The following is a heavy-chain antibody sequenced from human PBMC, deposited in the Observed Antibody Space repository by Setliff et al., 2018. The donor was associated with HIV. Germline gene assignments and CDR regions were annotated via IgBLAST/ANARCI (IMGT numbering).Heavy chain of an antibody. CDR3: ARGGFKGSGCYADY. Sequence: SETLSLTCAVHGGSFSDYYWTWIRQPPGKGLEWIGEIKHSGSTNYNPSLKSRVTISVDTAKNQFSLNLTSVTAADTAVYYCARGGFKGSGCYADYWGQGTLVTVSS. J-gene: IGHJ4*02. V-gene: IGHV4-34*01. CDR1: GGSFSDYY. D-gene: IGHD3-3*01. CDR2: IKHSGST.